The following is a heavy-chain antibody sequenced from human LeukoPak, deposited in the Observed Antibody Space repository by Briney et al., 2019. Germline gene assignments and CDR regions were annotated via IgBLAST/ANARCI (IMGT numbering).Heavy chain of an antibody. CDR3: AIFIVGATTPNLIDY. CDR2: IYSGGST. Sequence: PGGSLRLSCAASGFTVSSNYMSWVRQAPGKGLEWVSVIYSGGSTYYADSVKGRFTISRDNSKNTLYLQMNSLRAEDTAVYYCAIFIVGATTPNLIDYWGQGTLVTVSS. CDR1: GFTVSSNY. D-gene: IGHD1-26*01. J-gene: IGHJ4*02. V-gene: IGHV3-66*02.